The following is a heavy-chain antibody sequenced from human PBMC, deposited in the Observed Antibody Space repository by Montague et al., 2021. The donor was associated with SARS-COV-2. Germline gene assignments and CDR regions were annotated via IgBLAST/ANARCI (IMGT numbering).Heavy chain of an antibody. CDR2: ISSSSSYI. Sequence: SLRLSCAASGFTFSSYSMYWVRQAPGKGLEWVSSISSSSSYIYYXDSVKGRFTISRDNAKNSLYLQMNSLRAEDTAVYYCARPSLRWELPDAFDIWGQGTMVTVSS. V-gene: IGHV3-21*04. D-gene: IGHD1-26*01. J-gene: IGHJ3*02. CDR1: GFTFSSYS. CDR3: ARPSLRWELPDAFDI.